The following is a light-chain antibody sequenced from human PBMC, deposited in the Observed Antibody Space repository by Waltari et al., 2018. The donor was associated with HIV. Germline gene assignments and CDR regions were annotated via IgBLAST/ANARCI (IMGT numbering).Light chain of an antibody. Sequence: DIQMTQSPSSLSASVGDRVTITCRASHDISNYLAWFQQRPGEAPKSLIYAASTLQSGVPSKFRGSGSETHFTLTINSLQSEDSATYYCQQYKGYPLTFGQGTRLEIK. CDR3: QQYKGYPLT. CDR2: AAS. J-gene: IGKJ5*01. V-gene: IGKV1-16*02. CDR1: HDISNY.